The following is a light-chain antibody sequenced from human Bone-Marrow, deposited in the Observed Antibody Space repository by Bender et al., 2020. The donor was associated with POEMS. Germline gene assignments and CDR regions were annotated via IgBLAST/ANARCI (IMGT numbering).Light chain of an antibody. V-gene: IGLV3-1*01. CDR1: KLGDKY. CDR3: QAWESSTVV. CDR2: RDN. Sequence: SYALTQPPSVSVSPGQAANIICSGQKLGDKYVSWYQQRPGQSPVLVIYRDNKRTSGIPERFSGTNCGNAATLTISGNQSLDEADYYCQAWESSTVVFGGGTKLTVL. J-gene: IGLJ3*02.